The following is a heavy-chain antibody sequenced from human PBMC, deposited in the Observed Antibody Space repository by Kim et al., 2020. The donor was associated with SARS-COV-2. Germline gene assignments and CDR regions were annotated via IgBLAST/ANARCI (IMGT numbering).Heavy chain of an antibody. V-gene: IGHV3-30*07. CDR2: NK. CDR3: ARDLWYYGMDV. J-gene: IGHJ6*02. Sequence: NKYHADYVEGRITISRDNSKNTLYLQMNRLRAEDTAVYYCARDLWYYGMDVWGQGTTVTVSS. D-gene: IGHD2-21*01.